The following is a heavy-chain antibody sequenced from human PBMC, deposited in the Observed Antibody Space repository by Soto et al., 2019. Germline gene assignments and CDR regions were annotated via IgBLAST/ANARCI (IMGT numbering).Heavy chain of an antibody. CDR1: GYTFTDYF. D-gene: IGHD3-22*01. J-gene: IGHJ3*02. CDR2: IIPMIGTA. V-gene: IGHV1-69*13. Sequence: GASVKVSCKASGYTFTDYFMHWVRQAPGQGLEWMGWIIPMIGTANYAQKFQGRVTITADESASTAYMELSSLRSEDTAVYYCARDDYYDSSGYGNDAFDIWGQGTMVTVSS. CDR3: ARDDYYDSSGYGNDAFDI.